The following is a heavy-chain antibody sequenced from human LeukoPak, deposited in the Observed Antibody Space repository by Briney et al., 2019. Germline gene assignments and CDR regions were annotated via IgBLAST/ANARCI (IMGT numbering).Heavy chain of an antibody. V-gene: IGHV3-11*05. CDR1: GFTFSDYY. CDR3: ARGHNIVATKPYFDY. D-gene: IGHD5-12*01. CDR2: ISSSSSYT. J-gene: IGHJ4*02. Sequence: GGSLRFSCAASGFTFSDYYMSWIRQAPGKRLEWVSYISSSSSYTNYADSVKGRFTISRDNAKNSLYLQMNSLRAEDTAVYYCARGHNIVATKPYFDYWGQGTLVTVSS.